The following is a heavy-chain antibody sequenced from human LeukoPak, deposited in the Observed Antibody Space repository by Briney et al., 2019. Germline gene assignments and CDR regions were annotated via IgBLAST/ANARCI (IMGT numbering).Heavy chain of an antibody. J-gene: IGHJ4*02. CDR1: GFTFSSYA. CDR2: ISGSGGST. CDR3: AKFIWRALSGYAHFDY. Sequence: GGSLRLSCAASGFTFSSYAMSWVRQAPGKGLEWVSAISGSGGSTYYADSVKGRFTISRDNSKNTLYLQMNSLRAEDTAVYYCAKFIWRALSGYAHFDYWGQGTLVTVSS. D-gene: IGHD5-12*01. V-gene: IGHV3-23*01.